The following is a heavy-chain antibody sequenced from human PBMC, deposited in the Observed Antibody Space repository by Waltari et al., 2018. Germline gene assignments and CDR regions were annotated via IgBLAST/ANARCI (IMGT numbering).Heavy chain of an antibody. J-gene: IGHJ4*02. CDR2: INAGNGNT. V-gene: IGHV1-3*03. Sequence: QVQLVQSGAEVKKPGASVKVSCKASGYTFTSYAMHWVRQAPGQRLEWMGWINAGNGNTKYAQEFQGRVTITRYPAASTAYMELSSLRSEDMAVYYCARGRITIFGVVITHFDYWGQGTLVTVSS. D-gene: IGHD3-3*01. CDR1: GYTFTSYA. CDR3: ARGRITIFGVVITHFDY.